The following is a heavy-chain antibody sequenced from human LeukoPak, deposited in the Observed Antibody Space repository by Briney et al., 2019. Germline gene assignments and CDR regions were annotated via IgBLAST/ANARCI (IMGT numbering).Heavy chain of an antibody. D-gene: IGHD6-13*01. CDR3: ARFGHHLVPNYYYVDL. Sequence: SETLSLTCTVSGDSISGYYWSWFRQPPGKGLEWIAYIYNSVTTNYRPSLKSRVTISLDTSKNQISLKLSSVTAADTAVYYCARFGHHLVPNYYYVDLWGRGTLVTVSS. V-gene: IGHV4-59*13. J-gene: IGHJ2*01. CDR1: GDSISGYY. CDR2: IYNSVTT.